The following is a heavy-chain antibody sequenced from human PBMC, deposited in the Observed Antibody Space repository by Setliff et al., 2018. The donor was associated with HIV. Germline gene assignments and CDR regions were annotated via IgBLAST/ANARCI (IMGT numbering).Heavy chain of an antibody. V-gene: IGHV3-7*01. Sequence: GGSLRLSCAASGCRFRSYWMSWVRQAPGKGLESVANVKQEGTETLYVDSLKGRFAISRDNAKNSLYLQMNSLRAEDTAVYYCARDPGAFDIWGQGTMVTVS. CDR2: VKQEGTET. J-gene: IGHJ3*02. CDR3: ARDPGAFDI. CDR1: GCRFRSYW.